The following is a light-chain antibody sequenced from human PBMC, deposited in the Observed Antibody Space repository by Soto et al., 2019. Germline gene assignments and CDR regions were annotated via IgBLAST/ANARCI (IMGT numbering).Light chain of an antibody. CDR3: QQYNSYWT. CDR2: DAS. Sequence: DIQMTQSPSSVSASVGDRVTITCRASQGISNWLAWYQLKPGKAPKLLIYDASSLESGVPSRFSGSGSGTEFTLTISSLQPDDFATYYCQQYNSYWTFGQGTKVEIK. V-gene: IGKV1-5*01. CDR1: QGISNW. J-gene: IGKJ1*01.